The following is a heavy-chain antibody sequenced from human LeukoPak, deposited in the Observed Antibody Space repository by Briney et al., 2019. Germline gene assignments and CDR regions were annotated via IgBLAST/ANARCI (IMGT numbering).Heavy chain of an antibody. V-gene: IGHV3-48*02. J-gene: IGHJ4*02. Sequence: GGSLSLSCAASGFTFNLYSMNWVRQAPGKGLEWVSYISSSSSTIYYADSVKGRFTISRDNAKNSLYLQMNSLRDEDTAVYYCARDLSATYYFDFWGQGTPVTVSS. D-gene: IGHD6-25*01. CDR1: GFTFNLYS. CDR2: ISSSSSTI. CDR3: ARDLSATYYFDF.